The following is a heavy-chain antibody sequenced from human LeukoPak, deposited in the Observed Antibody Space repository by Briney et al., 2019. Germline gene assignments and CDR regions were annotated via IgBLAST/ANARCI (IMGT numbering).Heavy chain of an antibody. CDR1: GFTVSSNY. CDR2: IYSGGST. V-gene: IGHV3-53*01. J-gene: IGHJ4*02. CDR3: AKDPLMTTVTVIDY. D-gene: IGHD4-17*01. Sequence: GGSLRRSCSASGFTVSSNYMSWVRQAPGKGLEWVSVIYSGGSTYYADSVKGRFTISTDNSKSTVYLQMNSLRAEDTAVYYCAKDPLMTTVTVIDYWGQGTLVTVSS.